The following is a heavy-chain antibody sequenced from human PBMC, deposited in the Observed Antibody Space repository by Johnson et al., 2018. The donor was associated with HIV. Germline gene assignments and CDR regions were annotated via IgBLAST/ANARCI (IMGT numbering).Heavy chain of an antibody. Sequence: EVQLVESGGGLVKPGGSLRLSCAASGFTFSNAWMSWVRQAPGKGLEWVGRIKSKTDGGTTDYAAPVKGRFTISRDDSKNTLYLQMNSLKTEDTAVYYCAQENFEWELGAFDIWGQGTMVTVSS. D-gene: IGHD1-26*01. V-gene: IGHV3-15*01. CDR3: AQENFEWELGAFDI. CDR2: IKSKTDGGTT. CDR1: GFTFSNAW. J-gene: IGHJ3*02.